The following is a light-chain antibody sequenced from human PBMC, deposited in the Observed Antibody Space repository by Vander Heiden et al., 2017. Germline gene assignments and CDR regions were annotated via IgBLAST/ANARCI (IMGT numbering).Light chain of an antibody. V-gene: IGLV2-14*03. CDR2: DVS. CDR1: SSVVGGYDY. CDR3: SSYASGSIWV. J-gene: IGLJ3*02. Sequence: QSALTQPASVSGSPGRSITIPCPGTSSVVGGYDYVSWFQQRPGKAPKLMIYDVSNRPSGVSNRFSGSKSGNTASLTISGLQAEDEADYYCSSYASGSIWVFGGGTKLTVL.